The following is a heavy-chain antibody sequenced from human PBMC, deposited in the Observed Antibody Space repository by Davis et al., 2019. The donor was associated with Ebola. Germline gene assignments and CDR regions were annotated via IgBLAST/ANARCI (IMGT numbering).Heavy chain of an antibody. J-gene: IGHJ3*02. D-gene: IGHD2-8*02. CDR3: AVTGGTLAFDI. V-gene: IGHV3-53*04. CDR2: IYSGGST. Sequence: GGSLRLSCGASGFPFSAYFMDWVRQAPGKGLEWVTVIYSGGSTYYADSVKGRFTISRHNSKNTLYLQMNSLRAEDTAVYYCAVTGGTLAFDIWGQGTMVTVSS. CDR1: GFPFSAYF.